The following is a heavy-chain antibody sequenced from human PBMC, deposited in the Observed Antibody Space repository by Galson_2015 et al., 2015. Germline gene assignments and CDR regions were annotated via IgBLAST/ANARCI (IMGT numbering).Heavy chain of an antibody. CDR2: ISSSGSTI. V-gene: IGHV3-48*03. CDR3: ARDDDYGDPFDY. J-gene: IGHJ4*02. D-gene: IGHD4-17*01. CDR1: GFTFSSYE. Sequence: SLRLSCAASGFTFSSYEMNWVRQAPGKGLEWVSYISSSGSTIYYADSVKGRFTISRDNAKNSLYLQMNSLRAEDTAVYYCARDDDYGDPFDYWGQGTLVTVSS.